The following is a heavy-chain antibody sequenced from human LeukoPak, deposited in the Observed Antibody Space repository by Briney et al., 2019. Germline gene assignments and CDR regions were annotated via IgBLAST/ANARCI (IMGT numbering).Heavy chain of an antibody. J-gene: IGHJ3*02. Sequence: ASVKVSCKASGYTFTGYYMHWVRQAPGQGLGWMGWINPNSGGTNYAQKFQGRVTMTRDTSISTAYMELSRLRSDDTAVYYCARDLPARDDAFDIWGQGTMVTVSS. CDR1: GYTFTGYY. V-gene: IGHV1-2*02. CDR3: ARDLPARDDAFDI. CDR2: INPNSGGT.